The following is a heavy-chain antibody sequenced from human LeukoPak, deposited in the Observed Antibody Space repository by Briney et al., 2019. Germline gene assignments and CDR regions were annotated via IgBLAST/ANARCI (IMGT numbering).Heavy chain of an antibody. CDR2: INPNSGGT. CDR3: ARGYSGYLNPYYYMDV. J-gene: IGHJ6*03. D-gene: IGHD5-12*01. CDR1: GYTFTGYY. Sequence: ASVKVSCKASGYTFTGYYMHWVRQAPAQGLEWMGWINPNSGGTNYAQKFQGRVTMTRDTSISTAYMELSRLRSDDTAVYYCARGYSGYLNPYYYMDVWGKGTTVTVSS. V-gene: IGHV1-2*02.